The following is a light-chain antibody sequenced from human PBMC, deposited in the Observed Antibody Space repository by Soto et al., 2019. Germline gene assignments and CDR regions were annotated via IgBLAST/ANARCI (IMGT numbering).Light chain of an antibody. J-gene: IGLJ3*02. CDR1: SGSVSTSYY. CDR2: STN. CDR3: ALYMGSGIWV. Sequence: QAVVTQEPSFSGSPGRTVTLTCGLSSGSVSTSYYPSWYQQTPGQAPRTLIYSTNTRSSGVPDRFSGSILGNKAALTITGAQADDEADYYCALYMGSGIWVFGGGTKLTVL. V-gene: IGLV8-61*01.